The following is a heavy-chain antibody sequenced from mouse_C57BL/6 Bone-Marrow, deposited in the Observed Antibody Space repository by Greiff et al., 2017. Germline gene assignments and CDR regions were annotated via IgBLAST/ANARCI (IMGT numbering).Heavy chain of an antibody. D-gene: IGHD2-4*01. CDR3: ARGYDYDDAMDY. CDR1: GYSFTDYN. CDR2: INPNYGTT. V-gene: IGHV1-39*01. Sequence: VQLKESGPELVKPGASVTISCKASGYSFTDYNMNWVKQSNGKSLEWIGGINPNYGTTSYNQKFKGKATLTVDQSSSTAYMQLNSLTSEDSAVYYCARGYDYDDAMDYWGQGTSVTVSA. J-gene: IGHJ4*01.